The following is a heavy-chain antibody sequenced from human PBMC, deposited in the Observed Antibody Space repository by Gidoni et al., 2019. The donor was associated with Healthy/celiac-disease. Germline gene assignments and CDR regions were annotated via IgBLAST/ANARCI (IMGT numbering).Heavy chain of an antibody. Sequence: QVQLVESGGGVVQPGRSLRLSCAASGFTFSSYAMHWVRQAPGKGLEWVAVISYDGSNKYYADSVKGRFTISRDNSKNTLYLQMNSLRAEDTAVYYCASVGCSSTSCYTDPWGQGTLVTVSS. J-gene: IGHJ5*02. CDR3: ASVGCSSTSCYTDP. V-gene: IGHV3-30*04. D-gene: IGHD2-2*01. CDR1: GFTFSSYA. CDR2: ISYDGSNK.